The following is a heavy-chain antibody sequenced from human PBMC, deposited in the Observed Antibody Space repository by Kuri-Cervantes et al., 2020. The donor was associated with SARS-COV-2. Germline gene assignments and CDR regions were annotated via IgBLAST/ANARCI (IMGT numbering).Heavy chain of an antibody. Sequence: GGSLRLSCAASGFTFSSYAMSWVRQAPGKGLEWVAFIRYDGSNKYYADSVKGRFTISRDNSKNTLYLQMNSLRAEDTAVYYCAKDPVYYYYMDVWGKGTTVTVSS. CDR1: GFTFSSYA. J-gene: IGHJ6*03. CDR3: AKDPVYYYYMDV. CDR2: IRYDGSNK. V-gene: IGHV3-30*02.